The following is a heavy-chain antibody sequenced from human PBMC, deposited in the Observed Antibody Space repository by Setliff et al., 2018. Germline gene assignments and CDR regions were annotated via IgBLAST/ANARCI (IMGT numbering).Heavy chain of an antibody. Sequence: SETLSLTCTVSGGSISDSHYYWGWFRQPPGMRPEWIGTVYYSGSTYYNPSLKSRVTLFVDTSKNQFSLKLSSVTAADTAVYYCARNDRPWRYYFDYWGQGTLVTVSS. CDR1: GGSISDSHYY. CDR3: ARNDRPWRYYFDY. V-gene: IGHV4-39*01. CDR2: VYYSGST. D-gene: IGHD3-9*01. J-gene: IGHJ4*02.